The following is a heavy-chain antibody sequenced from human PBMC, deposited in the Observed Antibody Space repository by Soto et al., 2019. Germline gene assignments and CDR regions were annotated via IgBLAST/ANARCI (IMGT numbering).Heavy chain of an antibody. J-gene: IGHJ4*02. CDR2: IYYSGST. Sequence: SATLSLTCTVSGGSISSYYWSWIRQPPGKGLEWIGYIYYSGSTNYNPSLKSRVTISVDTSKNQFSLKLSSVTAADTAVYYCARDPYSFDYWGQGTLVTVSS. V-gene: IGHV4-59*01. CDR3: ARDPYSFDY. CDR1: GGSISSYY.